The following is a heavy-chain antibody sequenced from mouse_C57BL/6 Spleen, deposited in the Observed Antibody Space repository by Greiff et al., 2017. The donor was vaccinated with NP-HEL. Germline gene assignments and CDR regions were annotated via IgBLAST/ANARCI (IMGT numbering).Heavy chain of an antibody. Sequence: QVQLQQPGAELVRPGSSVKLSCKASGYTFTSYWMDWVKQRPGQGLEWIGNIYPSDSETHYNQKFKDKATLTVDKSSSTAYMQLSSLTSEDSAVYDCARTGYDYDGRSFMDYWGQGTSVTVSS. CDR1: GYTFTSYW. J-gene: IGHJ4*01. D-gene: IGHD2-4*01. CDR2: IYPSDSET. V-gene: IGHV1-61*01. CDR3: ARTGYDYDGRSFMDY.